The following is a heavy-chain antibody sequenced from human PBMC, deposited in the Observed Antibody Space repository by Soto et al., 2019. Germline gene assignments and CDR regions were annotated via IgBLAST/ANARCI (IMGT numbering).Heavy chain of an antibody. CDR2: ITNDGSIT. Sequence: EVQLVESGGGQVQPGGSLRLSCVASGFTLSSYKMEWVRQVPGKGLVWISQITNDGSITKYAESVKGRFTISRDNAKNTRYLQMSSLGVEDPAVYYCIRDPPIDYWGQGTLVTVSS. CDR1: GFTLSSYK. J-gene: IGHJ4*02. CDR3: IRDPPIDY. V-gene: IGHV3-74*01.